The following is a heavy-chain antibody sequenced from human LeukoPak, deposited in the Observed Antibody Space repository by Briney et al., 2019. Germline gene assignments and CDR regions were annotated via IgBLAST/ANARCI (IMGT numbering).Heavy chain of an antibody. J-gene: IGHJ5*02. CDR1: GFTFSSYA. V-gene: IGHV3-23*01. D-gene: IGHD6-13*01. CDR2: ISGSGGST. CDR3: AKAPGMAAADSLSNGSAP. Sequence: GGSLRLSCAASGFTFSSYAMSWVRQAPGKGLEWVSAISGSGGSTYYADSVKGRFTISRDNSKNTLYLQMNSLRAEDTAVYYCAKAPGMAAADSLSNGSAPWGQGPLVTVSS.